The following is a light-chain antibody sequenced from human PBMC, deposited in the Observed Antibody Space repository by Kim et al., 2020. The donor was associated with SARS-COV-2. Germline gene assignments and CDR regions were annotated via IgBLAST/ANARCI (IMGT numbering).Light chain of an antibody. V-gene: IGLV1-44*01. J-gene: IGLJ2*01. Sequence: SVTSTCYGRSANIGRNDVSWYQQGPGTAPKLLIYNDNHRPSGIPDRFSGTKSGTSASLAISGLQSEDEADDCCSSWADSLNGHVVFGGGTQLTVL. CDR2: NDN. CDR1: SANIGRND. CDR3: SSWADSLNGHVV.